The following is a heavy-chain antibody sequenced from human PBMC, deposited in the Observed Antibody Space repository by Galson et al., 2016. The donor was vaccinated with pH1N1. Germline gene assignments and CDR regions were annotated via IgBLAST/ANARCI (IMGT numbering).Heavy chain of an antibody. CDR3: ARRPGIAVPGLLDF. Sequence: SLRLSCAASGFTFGDYGMTWVRQAPGKGLEWVASINYIGGNIAYADSMKGRFTISRDNAKSSLYLQMNSLRAEDTALYYCARRPGIAVPGLLDFWGQGTLFIVSS. J-gene: IGHJ4*02. D-gene: IGHD6-19*01. CDR2: INYIGGNI. CDR1: GFTFGDYG. V-gene: IGHV3-20*04.